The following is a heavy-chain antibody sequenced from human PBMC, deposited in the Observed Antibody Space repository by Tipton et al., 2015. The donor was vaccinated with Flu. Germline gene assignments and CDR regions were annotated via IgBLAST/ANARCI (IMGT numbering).Heavy chain of an antibody. CDR2: IFNSGRT. D-gene: IGHD6-13*01. CDR3: ARGVGSRLAAAPGSSYFDF. V-gene: IGHV4-38-2*02. Sequence: TLSLTCIVSDYSISRGFYWGWVRQTPGKGLEWIASIFNSGRTFYNPSLKSRVTISMDTAKNQFSLTLRSVTAADTAVYFCARGVGSRLAAAPGSSYFDFWGQGTLITVSS. J-gene: IGHJ4*02. CDR1: DYSISRGFY.